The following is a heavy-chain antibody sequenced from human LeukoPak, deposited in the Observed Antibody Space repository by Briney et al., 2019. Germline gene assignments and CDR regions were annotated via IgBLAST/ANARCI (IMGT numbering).Heavy chain of an antibody. D-gene: IGHD3-22*01. J-gene: IGHJ3*02. Sequence: ASVKVSCKASGYTFTNYDINWVRQATGQGLEWMGWMNPSSGNRGYAQKFQGRVSMTRDTSISTAYMELSSLISDDTAVYYCARGAVGYDDSSGYRAHPLNIWGQGTMVTVSS. CDR2: MNPSSGNR. V-gene: IGHV1-8*01. CDR1: GYTFTNYD. CDR3: ARGAVGYDDSSGYRAHPLNI.